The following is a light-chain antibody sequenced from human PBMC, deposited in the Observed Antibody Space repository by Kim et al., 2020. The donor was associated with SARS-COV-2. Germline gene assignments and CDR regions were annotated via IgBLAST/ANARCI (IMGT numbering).Light chain of an antibody. CDR2: QAS. CDR1: QNIGSY. J-gene: IGKJ2*01. CDR3: QHYNSYPYT. V-gene: IGKV1-5*03. Sequence: ASVGDRVTIACRASQNIGSYLAWYQHKPGKAPTLLVYQASSLESGVPSRFSGSGSETEFILTINSLQPDDFATYYCQHYNSYPYTFGQGTNLEI.